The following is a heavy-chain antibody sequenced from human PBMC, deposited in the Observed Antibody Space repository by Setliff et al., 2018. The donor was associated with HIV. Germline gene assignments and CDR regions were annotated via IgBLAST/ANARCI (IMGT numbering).Heavy chain of an antibody. J-gene: IGHJ6*03. CDR2: IYSGGST. Sequence: GGSLRLSCAASGFTFSDHYMTWVRQAPGKGLEWVSVIYSGGSTYYADSVRGRFTISRDNSKNTLYLQMNSLRAEDTAVYYCARGDGYSLGGYSYMDVWGKGTTVTVSS. CDR1: GFTFSDHY. V-gene: IGHV3-53*01. D-gene: IGHD4-4*01. CDR3: ARGDGYSLGGYSYMDV.